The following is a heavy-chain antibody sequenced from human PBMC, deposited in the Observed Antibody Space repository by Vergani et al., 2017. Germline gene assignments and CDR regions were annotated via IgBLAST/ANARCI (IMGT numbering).Heavy chain of an antibody. Sequence: QVQLQESGPGLVKPSQTLSLTCTVSGGSISSGGYSWSWIRQPPGKGLEWIGYIYHSGSTYYNPSLKSRVTISVDRSKNQFFLKLSSVTAADTAVYYCARETGYSSAGRFDPWGQGTLVTVSS. CDR2: IYHSGST. CDR1: GGSISSGGYS. V-gene: IGHV4-30-2*01. J-gene: IGHJ5*02. CDR3: ARETGYSSAGRFDP. D-gene: IGHD6-19*01.